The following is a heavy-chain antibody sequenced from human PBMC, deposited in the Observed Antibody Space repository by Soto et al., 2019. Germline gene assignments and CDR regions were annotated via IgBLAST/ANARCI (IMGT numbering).Heavy chain of an antibody. D-gene: IGHD2-8*01. J-gene: IGHJ6*02. Sequence: SVKGSCEASGYTFTGYYMHWGRQAPVQGLEWMGWINPNSGGTNYAQKFQGRVTMTRDTSISTAYMELSRLRSDDTAVYYCARARHIVLMVYADYYGMDVWGQGTTVTVSS. V-gene: IGHV1-2*02. CDR3: ARARHIVLMVYADYYGMDV. CDR1: GYTFTGYY. CDR2: INPNSGGT.